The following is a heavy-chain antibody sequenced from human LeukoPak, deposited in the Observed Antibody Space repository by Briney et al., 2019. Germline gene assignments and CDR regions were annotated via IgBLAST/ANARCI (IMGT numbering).Heavy chain of an antibody. J-gene: IGHJ4*02. D-gene: IGHD3-22*01. CDR1: GYTFTGYY. V-gene: IGHV1-2*02. CDR2: INPNSGGT. CDR3: ARVGYYYDSSGYYSY. Sequence: GASVKVSCKASGYTFTGYYMHWVRQAPGQGLGWMGWINPNSGGTNYAQKFQGRVTMTRDTSISTAYMELSRLRSDDTAVYYCARVGYYYDSSGYYSYWGQGTLVTVSS.